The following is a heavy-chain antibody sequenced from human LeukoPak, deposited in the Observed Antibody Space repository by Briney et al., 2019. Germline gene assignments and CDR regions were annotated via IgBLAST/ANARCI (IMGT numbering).Heavy chain of an antibody. J-gene: IGHJ4*02. CDR2: IGTAGDT. CDR3: ARGGLVRYFDWLPPDY. V-gene: IGHV3-13*01. Sequence: GGSLRLSCAVSGFTFSSYDMHWVRQATGKGLEWVSAIGTAGDTYYPGSVKGRFTISRENAKNSLYLQMNSLRAGDTAVYYCARGGLVRYFDWLPPDYWGQGTLVTVSS. CDR1: GFTFSSYD. D-gene: IGHD3-9*01.